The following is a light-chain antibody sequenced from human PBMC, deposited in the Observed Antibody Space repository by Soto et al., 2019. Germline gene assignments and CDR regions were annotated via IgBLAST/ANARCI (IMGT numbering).Light chain of an antibody. V-gene: IGKV1-5*03. Sequence: DIQMTQSPSTLSASVGDRVTITCRASQSISSYLAWYQQKPGKAPKLLICKASSLESGVPSRFSGSGSGTEFTLTISSLQPDDFATYYCQQYISYLYTFGQGTKLEMK. CDR1: QSISSY. CDR3: QQYISYLYT. J-gene: IGKJ2*01. CDR2: KAS.